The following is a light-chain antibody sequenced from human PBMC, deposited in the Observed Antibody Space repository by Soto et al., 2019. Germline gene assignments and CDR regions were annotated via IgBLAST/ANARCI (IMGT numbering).Light chain of an antibody. V-gene: IGLV2-14*01. CDR1: SSDVGAYNY. CDR2: EVT. J-gene: IGLJ3*02. Sequence: QSALTQPASVSGSPGQSITISCTGTSSDVGAYNYVSWYQQHPGKAPKLLIYEVTNRPSGVSNRFSGSKSGNTASLTISGLQAEDEADYYCAAWDDSLNGWVFGGGTKLTVL. CDR3: AAWDDSLNGWV.